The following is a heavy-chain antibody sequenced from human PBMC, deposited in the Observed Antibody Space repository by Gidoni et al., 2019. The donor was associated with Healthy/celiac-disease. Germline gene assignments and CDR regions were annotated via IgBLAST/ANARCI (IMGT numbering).Heavy chain of an antibody. J-gene: IGHJ4*02. CDR2: IYYSGST. CDR3: ARPPRHYYDIPGY. V-gene: IGHV4-39*01. Sequence: QLQLQESGPGLVKPSETLSLTCTVSGGSLSSSSYYWGWIRQPPGKGLEWIGSIYYSGSTYYNPSLKSRVTISVETSKNQFSLKLSSVTAADTAVYYCARPPRHYYDIPGYWGQGTLVTVSS. D-gene: IGHD3-22*01. CDR1: GGSLSSSSYY.